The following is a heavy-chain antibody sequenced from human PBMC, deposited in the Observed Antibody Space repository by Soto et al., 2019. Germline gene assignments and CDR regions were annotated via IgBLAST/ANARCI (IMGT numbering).Heavy chain of an antibody. J-gene: IGHJ6*02. D-gene: IGHD3-10*01. CDR3: ARELRVGEDYYGMDV. V-gene: IGHV4-31*03. Sequence: QVQLQESGPGLVKPSQTLSLTCTVSGGSISSGGYYWSWIRQHPGKGLEWIGYIYYSGSTYYNPSLKSRVTEAIDTSKSKFSMKLSFVTAANTAVYYCARELRVGEDYYGMDVWGQGTTVTVSS. CDR1: GGSISSGGYY. CDR2: IYYSGST.